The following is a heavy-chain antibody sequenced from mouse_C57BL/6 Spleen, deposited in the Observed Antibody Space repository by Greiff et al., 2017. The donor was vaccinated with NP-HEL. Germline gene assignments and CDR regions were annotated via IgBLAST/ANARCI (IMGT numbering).Heavy chain of an antibody. D-gene: IGHD6-2*01. J-gene: IGHJ2*01. CDR1: GYTFTSYW. CDR3: ARERNSYFDY. Sequence: LQQSGAELVKPGASVKMSCKASGYTFTSYWITWVKQRPGQGLEWIGDIYPGSGSTNYNEKFKSKATLTVDTSSSTAYMQLSSLTSEDSAVYYCARERNSYFDYWGQGTTLTVSS. V-gene: IGHV1-55*01. CDR2: IYPGSGST.